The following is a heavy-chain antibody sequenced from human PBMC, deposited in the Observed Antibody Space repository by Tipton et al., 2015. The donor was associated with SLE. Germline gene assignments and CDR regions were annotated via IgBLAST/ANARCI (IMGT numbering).Heavy chain of an antibody. Sequence: QSGAEVKKPGASVKVSCKASGYTFTTYDINWVRQAPGQGLEWIGWMNPITGNTGYAQKFQGRVTLTRNSSIGIAYMDLSSLKSEDTAVYYCARGPNYCTTTSRPFEYWGQGTLVTVSS. D-gene: IGHD2-2*01. CDR2: MNPITGNT. CDR3: ARGPNYCTTTSRPFEY. J-gene: IGHJ4*02. V-gene: IGHV1-8*01. CDR1: GYTFTTYD.